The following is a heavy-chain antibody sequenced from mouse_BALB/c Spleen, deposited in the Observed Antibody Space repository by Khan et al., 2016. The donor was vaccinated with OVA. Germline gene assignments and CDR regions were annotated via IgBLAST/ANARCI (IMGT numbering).Heavy chain of an antibody. CDR1: GYSFTGYY. J-gene: IGHJ3*01. D-gene: IGHD2-14*01. V-gene: IGHV1-26*01. CDR3: ARGYDFFAY. Sequence: EVQLQQSGPDLVKPGASVKMSCKASGYSFTGYYMNWVKQSHGKSLECIGRVNPNTGNTNYNQKFRGKAILIVDTSSSTAYMEPRSLTSEDSAVYYCARGYDFFAYWGQGTLVTVSA. CDR2: VNPNTGNT.